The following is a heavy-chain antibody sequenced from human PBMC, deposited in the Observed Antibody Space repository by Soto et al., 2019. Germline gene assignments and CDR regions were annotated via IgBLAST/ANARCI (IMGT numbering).Heavy chain of an antibody. V-gene: IGHV4-59*08. D-gene: IGHD3-22*01. CDR2: FFYSGST. Sequence: SETLSLTCTVSNGSISSYYWSWIRQPPGKGLEWIGFFFYSGSTIYTPSLKILVTLSLDTSKTLFSLTLGFVPSADTAVYYCAGGLYYYDRSGLYGGQGTLVTVS. CDR1: NGSISSYY. CDR3: AGGLYYYDRSGLY. J-gene: IGHJ4*02.